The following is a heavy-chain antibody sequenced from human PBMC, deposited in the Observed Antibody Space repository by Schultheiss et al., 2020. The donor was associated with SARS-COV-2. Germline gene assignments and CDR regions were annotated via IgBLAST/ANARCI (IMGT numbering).Heavy chain of an antibody. V-gene: IGHV3-15*01. D-gene: IGHD5-12*01. CDR2: IKSKTDGGTT. Sequence: GGSLRLSCAASGFTFSSYAMSWVRQAPGKGLEWVGRIKSKTDGGTTDYAAPVKGRFTISRDDSKNTLYLQMNSLRAEDTAVYYCARNSGYDPSTYYYYGMDVWGQGTTVTVSS. CDR3: ARNSGYDPSTYYYYGMDV. J-gene: IGHJ6*02. CDR1: GFTFSSYA.